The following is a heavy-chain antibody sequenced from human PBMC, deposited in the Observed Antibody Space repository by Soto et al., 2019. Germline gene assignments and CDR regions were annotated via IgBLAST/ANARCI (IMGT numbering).Heavy chain of an antibody. CDR1: GFTFSSYW. J-gene: IGHJ4*02. V-gene: IGHV3-74*01. CDR3: ERALPYGDYDY. CDR2: INSDGSST. Sequence: EVQLVESGGGLVQPGGSLRLSCAASGFTFSSYWMHWVRQAPGKGLVWVSRINSDGSSTSYADPVKGRFTISRDNAKNTLYLQMNSLRAEDTDVYYCERALPYGDYDYGGQGTRVTVSS. D-gene: IGHD4-17*01.